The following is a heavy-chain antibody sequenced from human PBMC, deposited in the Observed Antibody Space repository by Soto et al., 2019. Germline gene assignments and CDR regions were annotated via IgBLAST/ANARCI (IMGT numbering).Heavy chain of an antibody. D-gene: IGHD6-6*01. CDR1: GFTFDDYA. J-gene: IGHJ3*02. V-gene: IGHV3-9*01. CDR2: ISWNSGSI. CDR3: AKDSSKESIAARQNHGAFDI. Sequence: GGSLRLSCAASGFTFDDYAMHWVRQAPGKGLEWVSGISWNSGSIGYADSVKGRFTISRDNAKNSLYLQMNSLRAEDTALYYCAKDSSKESIAARQNHGAFDIWGQGTMVTVSS.